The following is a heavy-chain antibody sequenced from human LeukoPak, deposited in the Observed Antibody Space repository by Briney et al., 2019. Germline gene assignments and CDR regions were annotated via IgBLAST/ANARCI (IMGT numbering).Heavy chain of an antibody. J-gene: IGHJ4*02. D-gene: IGHD6-19*01. CDR1: GFSLSTSGVG. CDR3: AHSRLGGSSGWYYPTYFDY. Sequence: SGPTLVKPTQTLTLTCTFSGFSLSTSGVGVGWIRQPPGKALEWLALIYWDDDKRYSPSLKSRLTISKDTSKNQVVLTTTNMDPVDTATYYCAHSRLGGSSGWYYPTYFDYWGQGTLVTVSS. V-gene: IGHV2-5*02. CDR2: IYWDDDK.